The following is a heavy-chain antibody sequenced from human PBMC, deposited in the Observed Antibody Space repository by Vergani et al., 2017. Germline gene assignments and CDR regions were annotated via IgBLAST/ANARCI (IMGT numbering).Heavy chain of an antibody. D-gene: IGHD6-6*01. CDR2: IYTSGST. CDR3: ARGRYSSSSTSFDY. CDR1: GGSISSGSYY. V-gene: IGHV4-61*02. J-gene: IGHJ4*02. Sequence: QVQLQESGPGLVKPSETLSLTCTVSGGSISSGSYYWSWIRQPAGKGLEWIGRIYTSGSTNYNPSLKSRVTMSVDTSKNQFSLKLSSVTAADTAVYYCARGRYSSSSTSFDYWGQGTLVTVSS.